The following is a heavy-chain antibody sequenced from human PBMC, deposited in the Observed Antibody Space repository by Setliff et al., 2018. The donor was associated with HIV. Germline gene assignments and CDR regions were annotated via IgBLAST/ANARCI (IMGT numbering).Heavy chain of an antibody. J-gene: IGHJ4*02. CDR3: ARPNYYDSSGSFDY. D-gene: IGHD3-22*01. Sequence: LSLSCAASGFSFSSYEMNWVRQAPGKGLEWVSYISSSDSIIYYADSVKGRFTISRDNAKNSLYLQMNSLRAEDTAVYYCARPNYYDSSGSFDYWGQGTLVTVS. CDR1: GFSFSSYE. CDR2: ISSSDSII. V-gene: IGHV3-48*03.